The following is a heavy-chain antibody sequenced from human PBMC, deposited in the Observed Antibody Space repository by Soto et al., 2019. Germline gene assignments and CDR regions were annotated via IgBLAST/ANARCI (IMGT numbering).Heavy chain of an antibody. CDR2: ISAYNGNT. Sequence: ASVKVSCKASGYTFTSYGIGWVRQAPGQGLEWMGWISAYNGNTNYAQKLQGRVTMTTDTSTSTAYMELRSPRSDDTAVYYCAKDDLRDCDSLLPGKYYGMDVWGQGTTVTVCS. CDR1: GYTFTSYG. J-gene: IGHJ6*02. D-gene: IGHD3-9*01. V-gene: IGHV1-18*04. CDR3: AKDDLRDCDSLLPGKYYGMDV.